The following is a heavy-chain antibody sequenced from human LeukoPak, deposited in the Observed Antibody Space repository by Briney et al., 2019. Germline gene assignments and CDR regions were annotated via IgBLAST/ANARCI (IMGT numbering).Heavy chain of an antibody. CDR1: GGTFSSYA. CDR2: IIPIFGTA. J-gene: IGHJ4*02. D-gene: IGHD1-26*01. V-gene: IGHV1-69*05. Sequence: GASVKVSCKASGGTFSSYAISWVRQAPGQGLDWMGRIIPIFGTANYAQKFQGRVTITTDESTSTAYMELSSLRSEDTAVYYCARELIVGAVDYWGQGTLVTVSS. CDR3: ARELIVGAVDY.